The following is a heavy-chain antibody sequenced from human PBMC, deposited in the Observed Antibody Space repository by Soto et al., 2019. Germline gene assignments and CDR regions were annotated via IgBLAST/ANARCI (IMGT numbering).Heavy chain of an antibody. D-gene: IGHD3-3*01. CDR3: AKDGYYDFWSGYYPRHYYYGMDV. CDR2: ISGSGGST. V-gene: IGHV3-23*01. J-gene: IGHJ6*02. Sequence: PGGSLRLSCAASGFTFSSYAMSWVRQAPGKGLEWVSAISGSGGSTYYADSVKGRFTISRDNSKNTLYLQMNSLRAEDTAVYYCAKDGYYDFWSGYYPRHYYYGMDVWGQGTTVTVSS. CDR1: GFTFSSYA.